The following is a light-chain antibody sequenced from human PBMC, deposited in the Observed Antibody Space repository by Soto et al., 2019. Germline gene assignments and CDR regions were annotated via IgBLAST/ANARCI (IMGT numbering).Light chain of an antibody. J-gene: IGKJ1*01. V-gene: IGKV1-17*01. CDR2: AAS. Sequence: DIQMTQSPSSLSASVGDRVTITCRASQGIRNDLGWYQQKPGKAPKRLIYAASSLESGVPQRFSGSGSGTEFTLTISSLQTDDFSTYYCQQYHSYWTFGQGTKVDIK. CDR1: QGIRND. CDR3: QQYHSYWT.